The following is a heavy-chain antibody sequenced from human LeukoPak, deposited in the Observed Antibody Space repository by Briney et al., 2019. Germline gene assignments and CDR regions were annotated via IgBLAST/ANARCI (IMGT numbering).Heavy chain of an antibody. CDR3: ARDRYDSSGYWDY. J-gene: IGHJ4*02. CDR2: IYSGHNT. D-gene: IGHD3-22*01. V-gene: IGHV3-53*04. CDR1: GFTVSSNY. Sequence: GGSLRLSCAASGFTVSSNYMSWVRQAPGKGLEWVSVIYSGHNTYYADSVRGRFTISRHNSKNTLYLQMNSLRAEDTAVYYCARDRYDSSGYWDYWGQGTLVTVSS.